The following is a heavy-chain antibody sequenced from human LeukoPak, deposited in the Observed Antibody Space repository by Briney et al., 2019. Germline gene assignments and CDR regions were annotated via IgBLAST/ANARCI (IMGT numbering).Heavy chain of an antibody. D-gene: IGHD2-15*01. CDR2: IATDGGSA. CDR1: GFTFYNYA. Sequence: GGCLRLSCAASGFTFYNYAMGGVRPAPGGGAGGVSIIATDGGSAYYADSVKGRFTMSRDNSKNGLYLQMSSLRAEDTALYYCARCSGGTCHSFHYWGQGTLVTVSS. CDR3: ARCSGGTCHSFHY. V-gene: IGHV3-23*03. J-gene: IGHJ4*02.